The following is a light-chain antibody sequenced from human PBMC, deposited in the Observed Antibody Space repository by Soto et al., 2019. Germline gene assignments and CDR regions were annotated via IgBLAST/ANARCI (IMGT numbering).Light chain of an antibody. V-gene: IGKV1-5*01. J-gene: IGKJ1*01. CDR3: QQYGT. CDR2: EAS. Sequence: DIQMTQSPSSVSASVGDRVTITCRASHGIIGWLAWYQQKPGKAPKLLIYEASTLKSGVPSRFSGSKSGAEFTLTISSLQPDDFATYYCQQYGTFGQGTRLEI. CDR1: HGIIGW.